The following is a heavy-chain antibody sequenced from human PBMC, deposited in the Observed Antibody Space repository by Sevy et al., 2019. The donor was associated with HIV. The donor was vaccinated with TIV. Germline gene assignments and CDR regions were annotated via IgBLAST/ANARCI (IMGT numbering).Heavy chain of an antibody. D-gene: IGHD3-10*01. CDR3: AKGDGGGGPPPH. CDR1: GFIFNRFG. J-gene: IGHJ4*02. Sequence: GGSLRLSCAASGFIFNRFGMHWVRQGPGKGLEWVAVMSYDGSKKYYADSVKGRFTISRDDSKNTLYVQMNSLRAEDRAVYYCAKGDGGGGPPPHWGQGTLVTVSS. CDR2: MSYDGSKK. V-gene: IGHV3-30*18.